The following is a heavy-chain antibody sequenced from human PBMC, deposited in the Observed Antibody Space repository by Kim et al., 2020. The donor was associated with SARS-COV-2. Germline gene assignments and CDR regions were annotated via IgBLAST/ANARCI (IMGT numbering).Heavy chain of an antibody. CDR3: ANVGAARQNTFPFDY. D-gene: IGHD6-6*01. V-gene: IGHV3-23*01. J-gene: IGHJ4*02. Sequence: DSVKGRFTISRDNSKNTLYLQMNSLRAEETAVYYCANVGAARQNTFPFDYWGQGTLVTVSS.